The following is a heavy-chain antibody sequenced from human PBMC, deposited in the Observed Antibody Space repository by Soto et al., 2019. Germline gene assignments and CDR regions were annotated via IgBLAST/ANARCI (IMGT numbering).Heavy chain of an antibody. J-gene: IGHJ4*02. CDR3: ARIDVLDVGALDY. Sequence: SETLSLTCTVSGGSINNYYWSWIRQPPGKGLEWIGYIYYSGSTNYNPSLKSRVTISVDTSKNQFSLKLSSVTAADTAVYYCARIDVLDVGALDYWGQGTLVTVSS. V-gene: IGHV4-59*01. CDR2: IYYSGST. CDR1: GGSINNYY. D-gene: IGHD1-26*01.